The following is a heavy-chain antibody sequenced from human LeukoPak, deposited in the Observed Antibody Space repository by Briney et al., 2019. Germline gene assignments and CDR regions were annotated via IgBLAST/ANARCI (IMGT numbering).Heavy chain of an antibody. V-gene: IGHV4-59*01. CDR1: SRSFNGYY. D-gene: IGHD3-22*01. J-gene: IGHJ6*03. CDR3: ARVHDSSGYYYYYYYMDV. Sequence: SETLSLTCAVYSRSFNGYYWNWIRQSPGKGLEWIGYIYYSGSTNYNPSLKNRVTISVDTSKNQFSLKLSSVTAADTAVYYCARVHDSSGYYYYYYYMDVWGKGTTVTVSS. CDR2: IYYSGST.